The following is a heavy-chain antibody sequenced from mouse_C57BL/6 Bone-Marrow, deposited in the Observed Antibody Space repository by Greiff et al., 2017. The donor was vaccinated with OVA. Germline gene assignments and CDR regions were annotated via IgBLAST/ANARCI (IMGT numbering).Heavy chain of an antibody. Sequence: EVHLVESGGDLVKPGGSLKLSCAASGFTFSSYGMSWVRQTPDKRLEWVATISSGGSYTYYPDSVKGRFTISRDNAKNTLYLQMSSLKSEDTAMYYCARDITTVVPYWGQGTLVTVSA. CDR1: GFTFSSYG. CDR2: ISSGGSYT. D-gene: IGHD1-1*01. CDR3: ARDITTVVPY. J-gene: IGHJ3*01. V-gene: IGHV5-6*01.